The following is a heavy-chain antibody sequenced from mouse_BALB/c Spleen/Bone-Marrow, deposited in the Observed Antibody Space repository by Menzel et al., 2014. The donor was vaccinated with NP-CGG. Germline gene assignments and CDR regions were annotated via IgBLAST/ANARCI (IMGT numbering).Heavy chain of an antibody. V-gene: IGHV1-54*01. J-gene: IGHJ4*01. CDR2: INPGSGGT. CDR1: GYAFTNYL. CDR3: ARWDYAMDY. Sequence: VQLQQSGAELVRPGTSVKVSCKASGYAFTNYLIEWVKQRPGQGLEWIGLINPGSGGTNYNEKFKGKATLTADKSSSTAYMQLSSLTSDDSAVYFCARWDYAMDYWGQGTSVTVSS.